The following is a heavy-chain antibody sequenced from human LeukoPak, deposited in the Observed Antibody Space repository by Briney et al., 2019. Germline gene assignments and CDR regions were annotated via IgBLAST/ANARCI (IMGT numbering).Heavy chain of an antibody. V-gene: IGHV3-9*01. J-gene: IGHJ4*02. D-gene: IGHD3-9*01. CDR2: ITWNSGSI. CDR1: GFTFDDYA. CDR3: AKDTRDILTGYYNTAFDY. Sequence: PGRSLRLSCAASGFTFDDYAMHWVRQAPGKGLEWVSGITWNSGSIGYADSVKGRFTISRDNAKNSLYLQMNSLRAEDTALYYCAKDTRDILTGYYNTAFDYWGQGTLVTVSS.